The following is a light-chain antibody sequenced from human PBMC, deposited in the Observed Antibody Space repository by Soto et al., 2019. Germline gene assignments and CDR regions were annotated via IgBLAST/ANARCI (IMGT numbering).Light chain of an antibody. CDR1: SSDVGGYNY. CDR3: CSYAGSYTFGV. CDR2: DVS. Sequence: QSALTQPRSVSGSPGQSVTISCTGTSSDVGGYNYVSWYQQQPGKAPKLMIYDVSKRPSGVPDRFSGSKSGNTASLTISGLQAEDEADYYCCSYAGSYTFGVFGTGTKLTVL. J-gene: IGLJ1*01. V-gene: IGLV2-11*01.